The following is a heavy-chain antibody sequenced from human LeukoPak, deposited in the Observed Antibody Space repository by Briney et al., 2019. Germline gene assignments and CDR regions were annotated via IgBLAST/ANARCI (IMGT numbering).Heavy chain of an antibody. Sequence: ASVKVSCKASGYTFTSHGVSWVRQAPGQGLEWMGWISVYTRNTDYAKKFQGRVTMTTDTSTNTAYMELRGLRSDDTAVYYCARGMRTVRSLPSYSNSGDYWGQGTLVIVSS. D-gene: IGHD1-26*01. CDR2: ISVYTRNT. CDR3: ARGMRTVRSLPSYSNSGDY. J-gene: IGHJ4*02. V-gene: IGHV1-18*01. CDR1: GYTFTSHG.